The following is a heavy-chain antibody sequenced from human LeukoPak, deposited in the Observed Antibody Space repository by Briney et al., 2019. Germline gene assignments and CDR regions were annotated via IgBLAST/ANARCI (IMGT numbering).Heavy chain of an antibody. J-gene: IGHJ4*02. D-gene: IGHD1-26*01. V-gene: IGHV3-48*03. CDR1: GFTFSSYE. CDR3: AREAGPTRYFDY. Sequence: PGGSLRLSCAASGFTFSSYEMNWARQAPGKGLEWVSYISSSGSTIYYADSVKGRFTISRDNAKNSLYLQMNSLRAEDTAVYYCAREAGPTRYFDYWGQGTLVTVSS. CDR2: ISSSGSTI.